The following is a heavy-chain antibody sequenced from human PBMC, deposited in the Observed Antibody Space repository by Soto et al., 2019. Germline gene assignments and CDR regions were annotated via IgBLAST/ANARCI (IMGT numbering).Heavy chain of an antibody. CDR3: ARADGRYGPLDY. Sequence: GASVKVSCKASGYTFTSYGISWVRQAPGQGLEWMGWISVDTGNTNYAQKLQGRVTMTTDTSTSTAYMELRSLRSDDTAVYYCARADGRYGPLDYWGQGTLVTVSS. J-gene: IGHJ4*02. D-gene: IGHD3-16*01. CDR2: ISVDTGNT. V-gene: IGHV1-18*01. CDR1: GYTFTSYG.